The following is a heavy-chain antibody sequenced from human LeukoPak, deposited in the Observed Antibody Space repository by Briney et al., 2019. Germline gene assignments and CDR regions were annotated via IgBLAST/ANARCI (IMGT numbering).Heavy chain of an antibody. D-gene: IGHD4-23*01. V-gene: IGHV3-30*03. CDR1: GFTFSSYG. J-gene: IGHJ4*02. Sequence: PGGSLRLSCAASGFTFSSYGMHWVRQAPGKGLEWVAVISYDGSNKYYADSVRGRFTISRDNFKNTLYLQMNSLRAEDTAVYYCARDLSRWYFDYWGQGTLVTVSS. CDR3: ARDLSRWYFDY. CDR2: ISYDGSNK.